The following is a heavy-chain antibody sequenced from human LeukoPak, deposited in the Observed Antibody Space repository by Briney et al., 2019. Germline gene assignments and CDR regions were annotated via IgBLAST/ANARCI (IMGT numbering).Heavy chain of an antibody. Sequence: PSETLSLTCTVSGGSISSYYWSWIRQPAGKGLEWIGRIYTSGSTNYNPSLKSRVTMSVDTSKNQFSLKLSSVTAADTAVYYCARHYYGSGSYFVKTTHFDYWGQGTLVTVSS. J-gene: IGHJ4*02. CDR1: GGSISSYY. CDR2: IYTSGST. D-gene: IGHD3-10*01. CDR3: ARHYYGSGSYFVKTTHFDY. V-gene: IGHV4-4*07.